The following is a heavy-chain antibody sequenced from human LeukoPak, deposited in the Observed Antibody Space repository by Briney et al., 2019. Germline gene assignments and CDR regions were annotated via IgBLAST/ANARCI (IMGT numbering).Heavy chain of an antibody. CDR1: GFTFSSYA. V-gene: IGHV3-30*18. CDR2: ISYDGSNK. CDR3: AKEAPEPSRYFDY. J-gene: IGHJ4*02. Sequence: GGSLRLSCAASGFTFSSYAMHWVRQAPGKGLEWVALISYDGSNKYYADSVKGRFTVSRDNSMNTLYLQMNSLRAEDTAIYYCAKEAPEPSRYFDYWGQGTLVTVSS. D-gene: IGHD1-14*01.